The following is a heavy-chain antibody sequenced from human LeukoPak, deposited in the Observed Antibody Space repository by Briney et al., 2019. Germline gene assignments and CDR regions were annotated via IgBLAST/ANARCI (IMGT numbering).Heavy chain of an antibody. D-gene: IGHD2-2*01. J-gene: IGHJ5*02. Sequence: PSETLSLTCTVSGGSISSYYWSWIRQPPGKGLEWIGNIYYSGSTNYNPSLKRGITISVDPSKTQFYLNLNSVSAADTAIYYCARRYCSSATCPDFDPWGQGTLVTVSS. V-gene: IGHV4-59*12. CDR2: IYYSGST. CDR1: GGSISSYY. CDR3: ARRYCSSATCPDFDP.